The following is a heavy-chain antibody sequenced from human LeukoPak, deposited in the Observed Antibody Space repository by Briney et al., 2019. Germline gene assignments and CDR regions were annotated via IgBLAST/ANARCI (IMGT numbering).Heavy chain of an antibody. CDR2: ISSSSSYI. Sequence: GGSLRLSCAASGFTFSSYTMNWVRQAPGKGLEWVSSISSSSSYIYYADSVKGRFTISRDNSKNTLYLQMNSLRAEDTAVYYCAKEFRWLQSFFDYWGQGTLVTVSS. CDR3: AKEFRWLQSFFDY. D-gene: IGHD5-24*01. CDR1: GFTFSSYT. J-gene: IGHJ4*02. V-gene: IGHV3-21*01.